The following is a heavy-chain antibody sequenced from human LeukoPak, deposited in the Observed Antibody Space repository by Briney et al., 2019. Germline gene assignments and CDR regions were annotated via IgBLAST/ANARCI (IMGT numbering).Heavy chain of an antibody. CDR3: ARGRNPLLIDS. V-gene: IGHV1-18*01. J-gene: IGHJ4*02. CDR2: ISAYNGHT. D-gene: IGHD1-14*01. CDR1: GYVFVSYY. Sequence: AASVKVSCKASGYVFVSYYINWVRQAPGQGLEWMGSISAYNGHTNFAQKFQGRLTMTTDTATSTAYMEMRRLTTDDTAMDFRARGRNPLLIDSWGQETLVTVSS.